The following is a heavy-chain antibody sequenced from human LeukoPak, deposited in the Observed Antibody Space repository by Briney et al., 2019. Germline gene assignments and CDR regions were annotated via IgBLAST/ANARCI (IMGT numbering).Heavy chain of an antibody. J-gene: IGHJ4*02. Sequence: GESLKISCKGSGYTFSTHWIGWVRQMPGKGLEWMGNIYPGDSDTRYSPSFQGQVTFSADKSISTAYLQWSSLKASDTAAYYCARPSYSSGSYFESWGQGTLVTVSS. D-gene: IGHD6-19*01. CDR2: IYPGDSDT. CDR1: GYTFSTHW. CDR3: ARPSYSSGSYFES. V-gene: IGHV5-51*01.